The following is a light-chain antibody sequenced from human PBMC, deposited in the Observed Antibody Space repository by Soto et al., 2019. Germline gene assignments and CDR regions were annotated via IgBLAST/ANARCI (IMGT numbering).Light chain of an antibody. CDR3: HQRSNWPPDT. CDR2: GAY. Sequence: EIVITQSPATLSVSPGERATLSCRASQSFSNNLAWLQQKPGQAPRLLIYGAYTRATGIPARFSGSGSGTEFTLTISSLQSEDFAVYYCHQRSNWPPDTFGQGTRLEIK. CDR1: QSFSNN. J-gene: IGKJ5*01. V-gene: IGKV3-15*01.